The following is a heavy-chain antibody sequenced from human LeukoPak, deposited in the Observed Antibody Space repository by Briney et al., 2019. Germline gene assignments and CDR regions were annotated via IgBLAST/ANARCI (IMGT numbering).Heavy chain of an antibody. CDR3: ARSLWGYGYDVDY. CDR2: IIPILGIA. J-gene: IGHJ4*02. D-gene: IGHD5-18*01. V-gene: IGHV1-69*04. CDR1: GGTFSSYA. Sequence: ASVKVSCKASGGTFSSYAISWVRQAPGQGLEWMGRIIPILGIANYAQKFQGRVTITADKSTSTACMELSSLRSEDTAVYYCARSLWGYGYDVDYWGQGTLVTVSS.